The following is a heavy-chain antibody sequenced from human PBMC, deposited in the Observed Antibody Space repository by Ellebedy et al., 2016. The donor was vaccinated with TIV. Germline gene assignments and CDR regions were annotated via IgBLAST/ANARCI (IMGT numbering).Heavy chain of an antibody. J-gene: IGHJ5*02. Sequence: PGGSLRLSCAVSGFTFSSYEVNWVRQAPGKGREWVSYISGSASVTAYADSVKGRLTISRDNARTSLYLQMNSLRVDDTAMYYCARSYGARTSGPWGQGTLVTVSS. CDR1: GFTFSSYE. D-gene: IGHD3-16*01. CDR2: ISGSASVT. V-gene: IGHV3-48*03. CDR3: ARSYGARTSGP.